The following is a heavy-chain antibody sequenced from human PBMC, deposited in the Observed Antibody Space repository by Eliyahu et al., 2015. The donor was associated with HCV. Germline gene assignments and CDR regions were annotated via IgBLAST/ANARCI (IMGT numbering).Heavy chain of an antibody. J-gene: IGHJ4*02. Sequence: QVQLVQSGAEVKKPGASVXVSCXASGYTFTSXXXXWVRQAPGQGLEWMGIINPSGGSTSYAQKFQGRVTMTRDTSTSTVYMELSSLRSEDTAVFYCARVALYYGADYWGQGTLVTVSS. CDR2: INPSGGST. CDR1: GYTFTSXX. D-gene: IGHD3-10*01. V-gene: IGHV1-46*01. CDR3: ARVALYYGADY.